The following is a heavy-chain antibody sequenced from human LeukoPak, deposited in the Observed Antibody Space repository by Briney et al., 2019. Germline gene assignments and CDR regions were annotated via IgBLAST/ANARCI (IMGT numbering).Heavy chain of an antibody. CDR1: GGTFNSYT. J-gene: IGHJ4*02. CDR2: IIPILGIA. V-gene: IGHV1-69*02. Sequence: SVKVSCKASGGTFNSYTISWVRQAPGQGLEWMGRIIPILGIAKYAQKFQGRVTITADKSTSTAYMQLISLRSEDTAVYYCAGSSVWSDYWGQGTLVTVSS. D-gene: IGHD6-19*01. CDR3: AGSSVWSDY.